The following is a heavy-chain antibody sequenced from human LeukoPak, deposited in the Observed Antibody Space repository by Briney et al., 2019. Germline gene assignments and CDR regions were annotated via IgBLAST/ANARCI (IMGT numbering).Heavy chain of an antibody. CDR1: GFTFSSYA. Sequence: PGGSLRLSCAASGFTFSSYAMHWVRQAPGKGLEWVAVISYDGSNKYYADSVKGRFTISRDNAKNSLHLQMNSLRAEDTAVYYCARILPLRVPAAMGDWGQGTLVTVSS. CDR3: ARILPLRVPAAMGD. CDR2: ISYDGSNK. J-gene: IGHJ4*02. V-gene: IGHV3-30-3*01. D-gene: IGHD2-2*01.